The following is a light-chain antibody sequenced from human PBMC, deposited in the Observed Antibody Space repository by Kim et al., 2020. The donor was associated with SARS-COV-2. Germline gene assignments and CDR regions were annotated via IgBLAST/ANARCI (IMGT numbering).Light chain of an antibody. J-gene: IGKJ1*01. CDR2: KTS. V-gene: IGKV1-5*03. Sequence: PASVGDTVTITCRASQNVNIWLAWYQQKPGQVPKLLIHKTSGLQRGVPSRFSGGGSGTDFTLIIRSLQPDDFATYYCQQYHTHSTFGQGTKVDIK. CDR3: QQYHTHST. CDR1: QNVNIW.